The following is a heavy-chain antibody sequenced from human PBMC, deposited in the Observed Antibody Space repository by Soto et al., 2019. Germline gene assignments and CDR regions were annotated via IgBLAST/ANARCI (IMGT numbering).Heavy chain of an antibody. Sequence: GSLRLSCVVSVFTLIDYYMTWIRQGPGKGLEWIAFIRGSANAIKYADSVKGRFTISWDSAKKSLSLQMNSLRAEDTAIYYCARALTAERYFGMDVWGQGTTVTVSS. CDR2: IRGSANAI. CDR3: ARALTAERYFGMDV. CDR1: VFTLIDYY. J-gene: IGHJ6*02. V-gene: IGHV3-11*01. D-gene: IGHD5-18*01.